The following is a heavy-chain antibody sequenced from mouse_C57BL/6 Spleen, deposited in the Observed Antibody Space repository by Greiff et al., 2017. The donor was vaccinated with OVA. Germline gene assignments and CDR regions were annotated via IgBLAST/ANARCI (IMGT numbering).Heavy chain of an antibody. D-gene: IGHD1-1*01. V-gene: IGHV1-76*01. CDR1: GYTFTDYY. J-gene: IGHJ4*01. CDR2: IYPGSGNT. Sequence: VQLQQSGAELVRPGASVKLSCKASGYTFTDYYINWVKQRPGQGLEWIARIYPGSGNTYYNEKFKGKATLTAEKSSSTAYMQLSSLTSEDAAVYFCARSDFITTVVALYYYAMDYWGQGTSVTVSS. CDR3: ARSDFITTVVALYYYAMDY.